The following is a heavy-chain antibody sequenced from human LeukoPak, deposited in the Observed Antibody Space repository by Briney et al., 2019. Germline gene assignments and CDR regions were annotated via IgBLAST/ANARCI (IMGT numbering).Heavy chain of an antibody. CDR3: ARSIHKSHDVDDYGMDV. Sequence: GASVKVSCKASGFTFTSSAMQWVRQARGQRLEWIGWIVVGSGNTNYAQKFQERVTITRDMSTSTAYMELSSLRSEDTAVYYCARSIHKSHDVDDYGMDVWGQGTTVTVSS. CDR2: IVVGSGNT. D-gene: IGHD5-12*01. J-gene: IGHJ6*02. V-gene: IGHV1-58*02. CDR1: GFTFTSSA.